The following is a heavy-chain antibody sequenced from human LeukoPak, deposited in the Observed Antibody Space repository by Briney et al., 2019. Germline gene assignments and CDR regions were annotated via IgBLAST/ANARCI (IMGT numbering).Heavy chain of an antibody. CDR1: GGSISSYY. Sequence: SETLSLTCTVSGGSISSYYWSWIRQPPGKGLEWIGYIYTSGSTNYNPSLKSRVTISVDTSKNQFSLKLSSVTAADTAVYYCARLEATVTIFDYWGQGTRVTVSS. V-gene: IGHV4-4*09. D-gene: IGHD4-17*01. J-gene: IGHJ4*02. CDR2: IYTSGST. CDR3: ARLEATVTIFDY.